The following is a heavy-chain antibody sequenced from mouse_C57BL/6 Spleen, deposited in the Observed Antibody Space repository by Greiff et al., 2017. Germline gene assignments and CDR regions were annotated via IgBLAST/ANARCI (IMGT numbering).Heavy chain of an antibody. CDR2: IYPGGGYT. D-gene: IGHD2-2*01. CDR3: ARGHDVGYFDV. Sequence: QVQLQQSGAELVRPGTSVKMSCKASGYTFTNYWIGWAKQRPGHGLEWIGDIYPGGGYTNYNEKFKGKATLTADKSSSTAYMQFSSQTAEDSAIYYCARGHDVGYFDVWGTGTTVTVSS. V-gene: IGHV1-63*01. CDR1: GYTFTNYW. J-gene: IGHJ1*03.